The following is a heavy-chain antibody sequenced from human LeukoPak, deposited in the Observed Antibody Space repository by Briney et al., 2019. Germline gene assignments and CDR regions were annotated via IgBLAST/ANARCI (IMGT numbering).Heavy chain of an antibody. CDR3: ARDQENILYGMDV. J-gene: IGHJ6*02. CDR2: ISSDGGST. V-gene: IGHV3-23*01. CDR1: GFTFSTYA. D-gene: IGHD2/OR15-2a*01. Sequence: GGSLRLSCVASGFTFSTYAMNWVRQAPGKGLEWVSSISSDGGSTYYADSVKGRFTISRDNSKNTLYLQMNSLRAEDTAVYYCARDQENILYGMDVWGQGTTVTVSS.